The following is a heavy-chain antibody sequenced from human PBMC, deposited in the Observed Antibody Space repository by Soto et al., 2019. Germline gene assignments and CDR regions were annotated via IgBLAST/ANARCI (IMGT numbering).Heavy chain of an antibody. CDR3: ARENYDILTGYYTFDY. CDR2: INAGNGNT. CDR1: GYTFTSYA. J-gene: IGHJ4*02. V-gene: IGHV1-3*01. Sequence: QVQLVQSGAEVKKPGASVKVSCKASGYTFTSYAMHWVRQAPGQRLEWMGWINAGNGNTKYSQKFQGRVTITRDTSARTAYMELSSLRSEDTAVYYCARENYDILTGYYTFDYWGQGTLVTVSS. D-gene: IGHD3-9*01.